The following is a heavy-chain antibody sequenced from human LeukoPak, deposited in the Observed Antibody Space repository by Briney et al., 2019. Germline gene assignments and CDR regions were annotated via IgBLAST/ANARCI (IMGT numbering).Heavy chain of an antibody. CDR3: AKAGGYCSGGNCYANR. J-gene: IGHJ5*02. D-gene: IGHD2-15*01. CDR2: ISYDGSNK. V-gene: IGHV3-30*18. Sequence: GGSLRLSCAASGFTFSDYGMHWVRQAPGKGLEWVTIISYDGSNKYYTDSVKGRFTISRDNSKNTVYLQMNSLRAEDTAVYYCAKAGGYCSGGNCYANRWGQGTLVTVSS. CDR1: GFTFSDYG.